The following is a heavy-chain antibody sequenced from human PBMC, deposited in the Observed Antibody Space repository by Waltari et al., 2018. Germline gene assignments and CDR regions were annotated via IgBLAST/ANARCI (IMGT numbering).Heavy chain of an antibody. CDR3: ARDIVVVPAAIARGYYYGMDV. CDR2: IYTSGST. V-gene: IGHV4-4*07. J-gene: IGHJ6*02. CDR1: GGSISSYY. D-gene: IGHD2-2*02. Sequence: QVQLQESGPGLVKPSETLSLTCTVSGGSISSYYWSWIRQPAGKGLEWIGRIYTSGSTNYNPSLKSRVTMSVDTSKNQFSLKLSSVTAADTAVYYCARDIVVVPAAIARGYYYGMDVWGQGTTVIVSS.